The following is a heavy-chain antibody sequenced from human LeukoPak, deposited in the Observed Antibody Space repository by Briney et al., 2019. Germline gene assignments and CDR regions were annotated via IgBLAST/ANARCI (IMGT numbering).Heavy chain of an antibody. D-gene: IGHD6-19*01. CDR2: MNPNSGNT. J-gene: IGHJ5*02. CDR1: GYTFTTYD. V-gene: IGHV1-8*01. CDR3: ARGRGSGHKENWFDP. Sequence: APVKVSCKASGYTFTTYDINWVRPATGQGLEWMGWMNPNSGNTGYTQKFQGRVTMTRNTSISTAYMELSSLRSEDTAVYYCARGRGSGHKENWFDPWGQGTLVTVSS.